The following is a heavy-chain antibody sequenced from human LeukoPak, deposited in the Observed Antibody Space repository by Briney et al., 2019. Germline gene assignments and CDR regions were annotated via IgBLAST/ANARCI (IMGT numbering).Heavy chain of an antibody. CDR2: ISAGGTST. CDR3: ARGSPGSDLLPFDS. Sequence: GWSLILSCAASGFTFATCAISWVRRAPGKGLQWVAAISAGGTSTYSSDSVKGQFTISRDNSKNTIYLQMNSPIVEDTAMYYCARGSPGSDLLPFDSWGQGILVTVSS. J-gene: IGHJ4*02. CDR1: GFTFATCA. D-gene: IGHD2-15*01. V-gene: IGHV3-23*01.